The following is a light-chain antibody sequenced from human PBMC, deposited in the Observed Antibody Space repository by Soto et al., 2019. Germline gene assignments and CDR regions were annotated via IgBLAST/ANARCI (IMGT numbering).Light chain of an antibody. CDR3: KQYGASPWT. Sequence: EIVLTQSPDTLSLCPGERATVSCDASQSVTNSRLAWYQQKPGQAPSLVITDTSIRATGIPDRFSGSGSATDFSLIIGRLAPADFAVYICKQYGASPWTFSQGTKVDIK. V-gene: IGKV3D-20*02. CDR2: DTS. J-gene: IGKJ1*01. CDR1: QSVTNSR.